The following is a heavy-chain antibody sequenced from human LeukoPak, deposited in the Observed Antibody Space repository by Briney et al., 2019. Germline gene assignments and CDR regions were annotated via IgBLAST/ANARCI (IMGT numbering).Heavy chain of an antibody. V-gene: IGHV1-58*02. D-gene: IGHD1-26*01. Sequence: EASVKVSCTASGFTFTSSVMQWVRQARGQRLEWIGWIVVGSGNTNYAQKFQERVTITRDMSTSTAYMELSSLRSEDTAVYYCAASVGATENDAFDIWGQGTMVTVSS. CDR2: IVVGSGNT. CDR3: AASVGATENDAFDI. CDR1: GFTFTSSV. J-gene: IGHJ3*02.